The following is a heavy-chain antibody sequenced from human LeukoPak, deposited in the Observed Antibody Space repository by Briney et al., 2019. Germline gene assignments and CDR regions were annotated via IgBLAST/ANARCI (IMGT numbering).Heavy chain of an antibody. V-gene: IGHV4-34*01. CDR2: INHSGST. CDR1: GGSFSGYY. D-gene: IGHD3-3*01. CDR3: GGSPRLSEWGDFWSGYPPRYYYYGMDV. Sequence: SETLSLTCAVYGGSFSGYYWSWIRQPPGKGLEWIGEINHSGSTNYNPSLKSRVTISVDTSKNQFSLKLSSVTAADTAVYYWGGSPRLSEWGDFWSGYPPRYYYYGMDVWGQGTTVTVSS. J-gene: IGHJ6*02.